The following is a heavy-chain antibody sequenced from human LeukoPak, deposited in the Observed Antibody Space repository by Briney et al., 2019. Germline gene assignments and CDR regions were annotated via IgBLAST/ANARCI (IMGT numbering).Heavy chain of an antibody. CDR3: ARGDAFSGDH. CDR1: GFSFTNFW. V-gene: IGHV3-7*04. J-gene: IGHJ4*02. CDR2: IHPEGNEK. Sequence: GGSLRLSXAVSGFSFTNFWMSWVCQAPGRGLEWVANIHPEGNEKYHVESVKGRFTISRDNTKNLLFLQMNGLRVEDTAVYYCARGDAFSGDHWGQGTLVTVSS.